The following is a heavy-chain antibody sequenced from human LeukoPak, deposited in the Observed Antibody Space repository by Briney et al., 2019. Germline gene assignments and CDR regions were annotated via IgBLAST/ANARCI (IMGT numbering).Heavy chain of an antibody. V-gene: IGHV3-53*01. J-gene: IGHJ4*02. CDR2: IYTAGST. D-gene: IGHD5-12*01. CDR1: GFTVSGNY. CDR3: TTDGRRWLRIFDY. Sequence: PGGSLGLSCAASGFTVSGNYMSWVRQAPGTGLEWVSVIYTAGSTSYADSVRGRFTISRDNSKNTLYLQMNSLKTEDTAVYYCTTDGRRWLRIFDYWGQGTLVTVSS.